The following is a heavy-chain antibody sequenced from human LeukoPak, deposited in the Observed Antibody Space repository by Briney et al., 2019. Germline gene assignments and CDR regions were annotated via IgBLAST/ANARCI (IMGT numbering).Heavy chain of an antibody. V-gene: IGHV4-34*01. CDR3: ARGWGYCSGGSCYYFDY. CDR1: GGSFSGYY. Sequence: PSETLSLTCAVYGGSFSGYYWSSIRQPPGKGLEWIGEINHSGSTNYNPSLKSRVTISVDTSKNQFSLKLSSVTAADTAVYYCARGWGYCSGGSCYYFDYWGQGTLVTVSS. J-gene: IGHJ4*02. CDR2: INHSGST. D-gene: IGHD2-15*01.